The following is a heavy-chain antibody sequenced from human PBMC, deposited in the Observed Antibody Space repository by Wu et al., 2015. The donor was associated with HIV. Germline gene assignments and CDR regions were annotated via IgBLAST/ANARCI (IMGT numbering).Heavy chain of an antibody. CDR3: ATLTVLRYFDWSPNWYFDL. CDR1: GYTLTELS. D-gene: IGHD3-9*01. Sequence: QVQLVQSGAEVKKPGASVKVSCKVSGYTLTELSMHWVRQAPGKGLEWMGGFDPEDGETIYAQKFQGRVTMTEDTSTDTAYMELSSLRSEDTAVYYCATLTVLRYFDWSPNWYFDLWGRGTLVTVSS. J-gene: IGHJ2*01. V-gene: IGHV1-24*01. CDR2: FDPEDGET.